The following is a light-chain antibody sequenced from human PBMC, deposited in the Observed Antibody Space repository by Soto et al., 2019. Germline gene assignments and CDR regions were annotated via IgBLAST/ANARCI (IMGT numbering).Light chain of an antibody. J-gene: IGKJ1*01. CDR3: QHYDSSGT. CDR1: QSVSNNY. CDR2: AAS. V-gene: IGKV3-20*01. Sequence: EIELTQSPCTLSLSPGERAPLSCRASQSVSNNYLAWYQHNPGQAPRLLNSAASNRATGIPDRFSGSGSGTYFPLTISRLEPEDFAVYYRQHYDSSGTFGQGTKVDIK.